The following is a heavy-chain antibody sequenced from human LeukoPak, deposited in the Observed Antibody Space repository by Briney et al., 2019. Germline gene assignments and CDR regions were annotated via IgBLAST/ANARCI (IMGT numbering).Heavy chain of an antibody. CDR1: GYSFTSYW. CDR3: SSWEDGFDI. D-gene: IGHD1-26*01. Sequence: GESLQISCKGSGYSFTSYWISRVRQMPGKGLEWMGRIVPSDSYSKYSPYFQGHVTISADKTVSTAYLQWISMMASDAAMYYFSSWEDGFDIWGQGTMVTVSS. J-gene: IGHJ3*02. CDR2: IVPSDSYS. V-gene: IGHV5-10-1*01.